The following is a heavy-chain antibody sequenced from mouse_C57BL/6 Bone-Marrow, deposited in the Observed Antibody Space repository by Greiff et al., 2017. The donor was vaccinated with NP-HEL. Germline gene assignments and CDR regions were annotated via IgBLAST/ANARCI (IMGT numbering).Heavy chain of an antibody. J-gene: IGHJ4*01. CDR1: GYAFSSSW. CDR2: IYPGDGDT. Sequence: VQLQQSGPELVKPGASVKTSCKASGYAFSSSWMNWVKQRPGKGLEWIGRIYPGDGDTNYNGMFKGKATLTADNSSSTAYMQLSSLTSEDSAVYCCARFYYGSSYDAMDYWGQGASVTVSS. V-gene: IGHV1-82*01. D-gene: IGHD1-1*01. CDR3: ARFYYGSSYDAMDY.